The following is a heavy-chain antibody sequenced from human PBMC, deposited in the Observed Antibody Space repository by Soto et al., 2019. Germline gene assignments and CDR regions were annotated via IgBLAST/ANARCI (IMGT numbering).Heavy chain of an antibody. J-gene: IGHJ4*02. V-gene: IGHV1-8*01. CDR2: MNPNSGNT. CDR3: ARAVHYYYDSSGYYYGVFYFDC. CDR1: GYTFTSYD. D-gene: IGHD3-22*01. Sequence: QVQLVQSGAEVKKPGASVKVSCKASGYTFTSYDINWVRQATGQGVDWMGWMNPNSGNTGYAQKFQGRVTMTRNTSISTAYMELSSRRSEDTAVYYCARAVHYYYDSSGYYYGVFYFDCWGQGTLVTVSS.